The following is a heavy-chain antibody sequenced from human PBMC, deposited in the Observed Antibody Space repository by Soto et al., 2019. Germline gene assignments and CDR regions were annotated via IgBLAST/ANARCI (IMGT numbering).Heavy chain of an antibody. J-gene: IGHJ4*02. CDR1: GFTFSPFW. D-gene: IGHD4-4*01. CDR2: INSDGNST. CDR3: ARGSNHFDY. Sequence: EVQLVESGGGLVQPGGSLRLSCAASGFTFSPFWMHWVRLVPGKRQVWVSRINSDGNSTSYADSVKGRFTISRDNAKNTRYLQMNSLRAEDTAVYYCARGSNHFDYCGKGTLVTVSS. V-gene: IGHV3-74*01.